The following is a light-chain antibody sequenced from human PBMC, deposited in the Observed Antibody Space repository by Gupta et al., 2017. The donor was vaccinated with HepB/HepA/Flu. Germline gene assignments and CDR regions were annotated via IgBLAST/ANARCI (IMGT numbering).Light chain of an antibody. J-gene: IGLJ2*01. CDR3: CSYVGSITVV. CDR2: EVT. CDR1: SNDIGGYNF. Sequence: QSALTQPASVSGSPGQAITISCTGTSNDIGGYNFVSWYKHHPGKAPELMIYEVTKRPSGVSNRFFGSKSGNTASLTISGLQPEDEADYYCCSYVGSITVVFGGGTKLTVL. V-gene: IGLV2-23*02.